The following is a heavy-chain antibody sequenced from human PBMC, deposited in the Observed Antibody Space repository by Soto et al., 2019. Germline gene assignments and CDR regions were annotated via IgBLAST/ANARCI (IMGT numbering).Heavy chain of an antibody. J-gene: IGHJ6*02. V-gene: IGHV1-18*01. Sequence: QVQLVQSGAEVKKPGASMKVSCKASGYTFNSYGISWVRQAPGQGLEWMGWISAYNGNTNYAQKLQGRVTMTTDTSTSTAYMELRSLRSDDTAVYYCARDRSNYVAHYGMDVWGQGTTVTVSS. D-gene: IGHD4-4*01. CDR3: ARDRSNYVAHYGMDV. CDR2: ISAYNGNT. CDR1: GYTFNSYG.